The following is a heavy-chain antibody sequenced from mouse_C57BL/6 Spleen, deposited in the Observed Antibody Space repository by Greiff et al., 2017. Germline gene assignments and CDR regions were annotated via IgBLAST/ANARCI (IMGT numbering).Heavy chain of an antibody. D-gene: IGHD2-3*01. J-gene: IGHJ4*01. Sequence: FQLQQSGAELVKPGASVKLSCKASGYTFTSYWMQWVKQRPGQGLEWIGEIDPSDSYTNYNQKFKGKATLTVDTSSSTAYMQLSSLTSEDSAVYYCARGDDGYYGAMDYWGQGTSVTVSS. V-gene: IGHV1-50*01. CDR2: IDPSDSYT. CDR1: GYTFTSYW. CDR3: ARGDDGYYGAMDY.